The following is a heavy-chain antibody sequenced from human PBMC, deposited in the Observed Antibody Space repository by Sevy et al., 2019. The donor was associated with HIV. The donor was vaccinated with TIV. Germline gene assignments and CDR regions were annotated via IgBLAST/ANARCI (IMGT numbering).Heavy chain of an antibody. CDR2: VYDSGST. J-gene: IGHJ4*02. CDR3: AREKTTAFAFDL. Sequence: SETLSLTCAVSGGSISSTNWWSWVRQPPGKGLEWIGEVYDSGSTNYNPSLKSRVSISVDKAKNQFSVKLSSVTAADTAVYYCAREKTTAFAFDLWGQVALVTVSS. D-gene: IGHD4-17*01. V-gene: IGHV4-4*02. CDR1: GGSISSTNW.